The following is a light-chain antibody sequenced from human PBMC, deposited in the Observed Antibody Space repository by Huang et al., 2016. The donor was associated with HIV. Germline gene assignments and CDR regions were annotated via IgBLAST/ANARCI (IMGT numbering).Light chain of an antibody. CDR3: QQYNNWPPIT. CDR1: QSVISK. Sequence: EIVMTQSPVTLSVSPGERDTLSCRASQSVISKLAWYQQKPGQAPRLLIDGASTRATGVSARFSGSGSGTECTLTISSLQSEDFALYYCQQYNNWPPITFGQGTRLEIK. CDR2: GAS. J-gene: IGKJ5*01. V-gene: IGKV3-15*01.